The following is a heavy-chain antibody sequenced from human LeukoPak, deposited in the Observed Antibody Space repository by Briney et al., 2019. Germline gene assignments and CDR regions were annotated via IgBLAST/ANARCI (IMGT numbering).Heavy chain of an antibody. V-gene: IGHV4-34*01. CDR2: IYHSGST. J-gene: IGHJ5*02. D-gene: IGHD2-2*01. CDR1: GGLFTDHY. CDR3: ARHGEKYQLS. Sequence: ASETLSLTCAVYGGLFTDHYWSWIRQPPGKGLEWIGEIYHSGSTNYNPSLKSRVTTSVDASNNQFSLKLTSVTAADTAVYYCARHGEKYQLSWGQGTLVAVSS.